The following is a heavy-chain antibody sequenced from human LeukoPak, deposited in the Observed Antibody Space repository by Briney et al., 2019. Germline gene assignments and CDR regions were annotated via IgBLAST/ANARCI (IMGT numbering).Heavy chain of an antibody. CDR2: IKSKTDGGTT. V-gene: IGHV3-15*01. D-gene: IGHD1-14*01. Sequence: PGGSLRLSCAASGFTFSNAWMSWVRQAPGKGLEWVGRIKSKTDGGTTDYAAPVKGRFTTSRDDSKNTLYLQMNSLKTEDTAVYYCTTGTIEPGAFDIWGQGTMVTVSS. J-gene: IGHJ3*02. CDR3: TTGTIEPGAFDI. CDR1: GFTFSNAW.